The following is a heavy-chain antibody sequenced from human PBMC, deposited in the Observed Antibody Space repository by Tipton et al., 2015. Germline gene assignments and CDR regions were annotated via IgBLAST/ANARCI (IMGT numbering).Heavy chain of an antibody. CDR2: ISGSGDST. D-gene: IGHD2-2*01. Sequence: SLRLSCLASGFTFSNYAMNWIRHAPGQGLEWVSAISGSGDSTYYADSVKGRFTISRDNAKNSLYLQMNSLRDEDMAVYYCARESGGRSCRSASCHEYGMDVWGPGTTVTVSS. CDR3: ARESGGRSCRSASCHEYGMDV. CDR1: GFTFSNYA. V-gene: IGHV3-23*01. J-gene: IGHJ6*02.